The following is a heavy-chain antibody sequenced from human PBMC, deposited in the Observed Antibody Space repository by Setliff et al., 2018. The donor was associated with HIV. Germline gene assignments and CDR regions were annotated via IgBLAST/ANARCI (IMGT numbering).Heavy chain of an antibody. CDR3: ARGPGSSWFDS. J-gene: IGHJ5*01. Sequence: PSETLSLTCTVSGGSINTYYWTWIRQPPEKGLEWIGNVDYFGSTNYSPSLKSRVTVSVDTSKNQFSLNLRPVTAADTAVYYCARGPGSSWFDSWGQGTLVTVSS. D-gene: IGHD6-13*01. CDR1: GGSINTYY. V-gene: IGHV4-59*01. CDR2: VDYFGST.